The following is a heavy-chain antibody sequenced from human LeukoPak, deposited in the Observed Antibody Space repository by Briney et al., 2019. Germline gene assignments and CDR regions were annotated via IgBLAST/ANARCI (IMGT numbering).Heavy chain of an antibody. D-gene: IGHD3-10*01. J-gene: IGHJ4*02. V-gene: IGHV1-69*13. CDR3: ASESLMVRGVIIPFDY. CDR1: GGTFSSYA. CDR2: IIPIFGTA. Sequence: ATVKVSCKASGGTFSSYAISWVRHAPAQALEWMGGIIPIFGTANYAQKFQGRVTITADESTSTAYIELSSLRSEDTAVYYCASESLMVRGVIIPFDYWGQGTLVTVSS.